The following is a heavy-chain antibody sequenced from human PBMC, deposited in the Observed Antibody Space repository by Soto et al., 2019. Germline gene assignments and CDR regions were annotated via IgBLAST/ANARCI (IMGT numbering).Heavy chain of an antibody. CDR2: IIPIFGTA. V-gene: IGHV1-69*13. Sequence: ASVKVSCKASGGTFSSYAISWVRQAPGQGLEWMGGIIPIFGTANYAQKFRGRVTITADESTSTAYMELSSLRYEDTAVYYCARENVVVVAATPHWFDPWGQGTLVTVSS. J-gene: IGHJ5*02. CDR3: ARENVVVVAATPHWFDP. D-gene: IGHD2-15*01. CDR1: GGTFSSYA.